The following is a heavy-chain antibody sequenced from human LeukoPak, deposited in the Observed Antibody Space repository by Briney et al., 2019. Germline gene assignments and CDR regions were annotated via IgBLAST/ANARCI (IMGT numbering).Heavy chain of an antibody. Sequence: GGSLRLSCAASGFTFRTYAMHWVRQAPGKGLEWVAVISYDGNNKYYADSVKGRFTISRDNAKNSLYLQMNSLRAEDTAVYYCARGRYDFWSGYYLDYYYYYMDVWGKGTTVTVSS. CDR3: ARGRYDFWSGYYLDYYYYYMDV. CDR1: GFTFRTYA. CDR2: ISYDGNNK. V-gene: IGHV3-30*04. D-gene: IGHD3-3*01. J-gene: IGHJ6*03.